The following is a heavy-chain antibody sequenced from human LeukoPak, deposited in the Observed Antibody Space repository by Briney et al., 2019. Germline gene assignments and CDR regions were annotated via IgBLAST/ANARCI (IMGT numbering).Heavy chain of an antibody. CDR2: ISYTGNI. V-gene: IGHV4-59*08. J-gene: IGHJ6*02. Sequence: KPSETLSLTCSVSGGSISNFYWNWIRQPPGKGLEWIGEISYTGNINYNTSLKSRIIMSLDTSSNQFSLKVTSVTAADTAVYYCARLAYPYGMDIWGQGTTVTVSS. CDR1: GGSISNFY. CDR3: ARLAYPYGMDI.